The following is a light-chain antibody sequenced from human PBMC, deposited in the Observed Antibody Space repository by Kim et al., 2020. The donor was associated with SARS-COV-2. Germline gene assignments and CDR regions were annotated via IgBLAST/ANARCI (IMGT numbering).Light chain of an antibody. Sequence: CTGEGATLSGRASQSVSRTSLAGYQQKPGQAPRLLIYGASSRAGGVADRFSGSGSGTDFTLTISRLDPEDSAVYYCQQYGSFPRTFGQGTKVDIK. CDR2: GAS. V-gene: IGKV3-20*01. J-gene: IGKJ1*01. CDR3: QQYGSFPRT. CDR1: QSVSRTS.